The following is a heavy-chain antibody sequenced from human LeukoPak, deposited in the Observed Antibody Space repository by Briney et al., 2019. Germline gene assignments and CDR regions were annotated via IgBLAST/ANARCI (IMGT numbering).Heavy chain of an antibody. CDR3: AKRGVVVRVFLVGFHKEAYYFDS. CDR2: LSGSAGGS. J-gene: IGHJ4*02. Sequence: GGSLRLSCGVSGIALSNYGMTWVRQAPGKGLEWVAGLSGSAGGSNYADSVKGRFTISRDNSKNTLFLQMDRLRAEDTAVYFCAKRGVVVRVFLVGFHKEAYYFDSWGQGALVTVSS. D-gene: IGHD3-16*02. V-gene: IGHV3-23*01. CDR1: GIALSNYG.